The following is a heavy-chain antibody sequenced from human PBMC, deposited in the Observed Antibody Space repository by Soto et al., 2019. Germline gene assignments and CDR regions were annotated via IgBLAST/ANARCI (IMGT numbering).Heavy chain of an antibody. Sequence: QVQLVQSGAEVKKPGSSVKVSCKASGGTFSSYTISWVRQAPGQGLEWMGRIIPILGIANYAQKFQGRVTITADKSTSRAYMELSSVRSEDTAVYYCARARLRTTVTTSGYYYYGMDVWGQGTTVTVSS. V-gene: IGHV1-69*02. J-gene: IGHJ6*02. CDR2: IIPILGIA. D-gene: IGHD4-17*01. CDR1: GGTFSSYT. CDR3: ARARLRTTVTTSGYYYYGMDV.